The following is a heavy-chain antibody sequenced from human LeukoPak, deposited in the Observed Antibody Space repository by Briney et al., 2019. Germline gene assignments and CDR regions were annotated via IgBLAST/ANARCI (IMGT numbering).Heavy chain of an antibody. V-gene: IGHV3-11*06. CDR2: ISSSSDYT. CDR1: GFTFSDYY. J-gene: IGHJ5*02. D-gene: IGHD6-13*01. CDR3: ARPPYSSSWDPGWFDP. Sequence: GGSLTLTYVASGFTFSDYYMSWIRQAPGKGLEWVSYISSSSDYTNYADSVRGRFTISRDNVKNSLYLQMNSLRAEDTAVYYCARPPYSSSWDPGWFDPCGQGTLITVSS.